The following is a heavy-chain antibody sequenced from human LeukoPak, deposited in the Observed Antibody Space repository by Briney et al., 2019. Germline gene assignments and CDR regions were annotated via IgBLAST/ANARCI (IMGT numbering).Heavy chain of an antibody. J-gene: IGHJ4*02. CDR1: GGSFSGYY. D-gene: IGHD3-3*01. CDR2: IYTSGST. Sequence: SETLSLTCAVYGGSFSGYYWSWIRQPAGKGLEWIGRIYTSGSTNYNPSLKSRVTMSVDTSKNQFSLKLSSVTAADTAVYYCAAQRFLEWLPSDYWGQGTLVTVSS. V-gene: IGHV4-59*10. CDR3: AAQRFLEWLPSDY.